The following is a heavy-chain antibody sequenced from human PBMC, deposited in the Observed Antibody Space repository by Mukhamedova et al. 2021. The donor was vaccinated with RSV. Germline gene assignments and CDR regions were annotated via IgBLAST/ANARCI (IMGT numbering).Heavy chain of an antibody. CDR3: ARDVGPHWYGSGRYYDRYYFDY. Sequence: KSRVTISVDTSKNQFSLKLSSVTAADTAVYYCARDVGPHWYGSGRYYDRYYFDYWGQGTLVTVSS. V-gene: IGHV4-59*01. D-gene: IGHD3-10*01. J-gene: IGHJ4*02.